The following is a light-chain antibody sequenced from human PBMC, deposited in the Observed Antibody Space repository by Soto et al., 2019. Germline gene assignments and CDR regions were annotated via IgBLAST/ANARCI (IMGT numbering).Light chain of an antibody. CDR1: QSVSSSY. J-gene: IGKJ1*01. V-gene: IGKV3-20*01. CDR2: GAS. CDR3: QQYGSSPPT. Sequence: EIVWTQSPGTLSLSPGERATLSCRASQSVSSSYLAWYQQKPGQAPRLLIYGASSRATGIPDRFSGSGSGTDFTLTISRLEPEDFAVYYCQQYGSSPPTFGQGTKVDIK.